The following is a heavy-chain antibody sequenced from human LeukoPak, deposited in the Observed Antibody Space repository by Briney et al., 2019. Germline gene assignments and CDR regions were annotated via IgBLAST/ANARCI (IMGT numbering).Heavy chain of an antibody. CDR3: ARSARDSSGYYLYYFDY. V-gene: IGHV5-51*01. D-gene: IGHD3-22*01. CDR2: IYPGDSDT. CDR1: GYIFTSYW. Sequence: GASLQISCQGSGYIFTSYWIGWVRPMPGKGLEWMGIIYPGDSDTRYSPSFQGQVTISADKSITTAYLQWSSLKASDTAMYYCARSARDSSGYYLYYFDYWGQGTLVTVSS. J-gene: IGHJ4*02.